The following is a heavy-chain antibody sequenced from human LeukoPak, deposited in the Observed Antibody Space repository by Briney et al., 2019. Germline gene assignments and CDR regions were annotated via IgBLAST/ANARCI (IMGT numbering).Heavy chain of an antibody. CDR2: INPNSGGT. J-gene: IGHJ4*02. CDR1: GYTFTGYY. V-gene: IGHV1-2*02. D-gene: IGHD5-12*01. CDR3: ARVYSGYFYYFDY. Sequence: ASVKVSCKASGYTFTGYYMHWVRQAPGQGLEWMGWINPNSGGTNYAQKFQGRVTMTRDTSISTAYMELSRLRSDDAAVYYCARVYSGYFYYFDYWGQGTLVTVSS.